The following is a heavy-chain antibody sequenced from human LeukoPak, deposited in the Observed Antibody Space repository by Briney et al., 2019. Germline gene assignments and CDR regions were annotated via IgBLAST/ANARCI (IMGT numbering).Heavy chain of an antibody. V-gene: IGHV1-2*02. CDR3: ARDVWGCSGGSCFYYYYYGMVV. D-gene: IGHD2-15*01. CDR2: INPNSGGT. CDR1: GYTFTVYY. Sequence: ASVKVSFKASGYTFTVYYMHWMRQAPGQGLEWMGWINPNSGGTNYAQKFQDRATMTRDTSISTAYMELSRLRSDDTAVYYCARDVWGCSGGSCFYYYYYGMVVLVEGTTVTVSS. J-gene: IGHJ6*01.